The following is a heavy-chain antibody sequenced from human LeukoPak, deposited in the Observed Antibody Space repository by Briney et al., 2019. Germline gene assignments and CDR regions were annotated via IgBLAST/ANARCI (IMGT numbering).Heavy chain of an antibody. CDR2: IYHSGST. D-gene: IGHD2-15*01. CDR1: GYSISSGYY. CDR3: ARVLGYSRVDV. Sequence: SETLSLTCAVSGYSISSGYYWGWIRQLPEKGLEWIGSIYHSGSTHYNPSLKSRVTISVDTSKNQFSLKLSSVTAADTAVYYCARVLGYSRVDVWGKGTTVTVSS. J-gene: IGHJ6*04. V-gene: IGHV4-38-2*01.